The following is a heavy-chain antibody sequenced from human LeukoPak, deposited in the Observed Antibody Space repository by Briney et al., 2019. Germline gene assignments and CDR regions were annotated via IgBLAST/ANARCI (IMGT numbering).Heavy chain of an antibody. V-gene: IGHV1-3*01. Sequence: GASVKVSCKASGYTFTSYAMHWVRQAPGQRLEWMGWINAGNGNTKYSQKFQGRVTITRDTSASTAYMELSSLRSEDTAVYYCARSGNYDILTGYYNYYYYGMDVWGQGTTVTVSS. CDR2: INAGNGNT. CDR1: GYTFTSYA. CDR3: ARSGNYDILTGYYNYYYYGMDV. J-gene: IGHJ6*02. D-gene: IGHD3-9*01.